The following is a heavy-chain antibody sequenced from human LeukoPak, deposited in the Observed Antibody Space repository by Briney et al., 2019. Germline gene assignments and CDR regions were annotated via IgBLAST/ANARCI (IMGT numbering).Heavy chain of an antibody. CDR3: ARTRYYYNSRSYGAPYYFDY. J-gene: IGHJ4*02. Sequence: GGSLRLSCAASGFTFSSYSMNWVRQAPGKGLEWVSYISSRSSTIYYADSVKGRFIISRDNAKNSLSLQMNSLRAEDTAVYYCARTRYYYNSRSYGAPYYFDYWGQGTLVTVSS. CDR1: GFTFSSYS. CDR2: ISSRSSTI. V-gene: IGHV3-48*04. D-gene: IGHD3-10*01.